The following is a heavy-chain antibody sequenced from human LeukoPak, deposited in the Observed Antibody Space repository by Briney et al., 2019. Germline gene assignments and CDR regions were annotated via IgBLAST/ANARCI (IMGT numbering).Heavy chain of an antibody. CDR3: ARTYCSGGSCYRSADY. Sequence: GESLKISCKGYGYSFPSYWIGWVRQMPGKGLEWMGIIYPGDSDTRYSPSFQGQVTISADKSISTAYLQWSSLKASDAAMYYCARTYCSGGSCYRSADYWGQGTLVTVSS. V-gene: IGHV5-51*01. CDR2: IYPGDSDT. CDR1: GYSFPSYW. D-gene: IGHD2-15*01. J-gene: IGHJ4*02.